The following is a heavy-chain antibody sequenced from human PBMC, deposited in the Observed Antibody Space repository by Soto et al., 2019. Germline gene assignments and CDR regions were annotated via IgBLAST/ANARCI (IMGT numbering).Heavy chain of an antibody. V-gene: IGHV4-34*01. D-gene: IGHD2-15*01. CDR3: ARRALMCSGGSCYYYYYMDV. CDR2: INHSGST. CDR1: GGSFSGYY. J-gene: IGHJ6*03. Sequence: SETLSLTCAVYGGSFSGYYWSWIRQPPGKGLEWIGEINHSGSTNYNPSLKSRVTISVDTSKNQFSLKLSSVTAADTAVYYCARRALMCSGGSCYYYYYMDVWGKGTTVTVSS.